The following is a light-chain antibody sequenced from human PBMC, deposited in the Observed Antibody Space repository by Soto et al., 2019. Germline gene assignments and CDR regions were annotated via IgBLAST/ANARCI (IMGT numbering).Light chain of an antibody. CDR1: SSDVGGYNY. J-gene: IGLJ1*01. Sequence: QSVLTQPASVSGSPGQSITISCTGTSSDVGGYNYVSWYQQHPGKAPKLMIYEVSNRPSGVSNRFSGSKSGNTASLTISGLQAEDEDDYYCSSYTSSSTSCVFGTGTKLTVL. V-gene: IGLV2-14*01. CDR2: EVS. CDR3: SSYTSSSTSCV.